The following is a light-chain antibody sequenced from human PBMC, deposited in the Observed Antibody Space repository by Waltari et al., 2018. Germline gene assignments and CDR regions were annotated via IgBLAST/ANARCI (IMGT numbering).Light chain of an antibody. CDR2: GAS. J-gene: IGKJ2*01. CDR3: QQYNNWRT. CDR1: QSISRN. Sequence: EILMPQSPATLSVSPGERATLSCRASQSISRNLAWYQQKPGQAPRLLIYGASTRAPGIPARFSGSGSGTEFTLTISSLQSEDFAVYYCQQYNNWRTFGQGTKLEI. V-gene: IGKV3-15*01.